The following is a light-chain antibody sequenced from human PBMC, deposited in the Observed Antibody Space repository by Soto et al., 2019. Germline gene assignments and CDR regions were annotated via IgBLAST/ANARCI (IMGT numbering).Light chain of an antibody. CDR2: GAS. J-gene: IGKJ5*01. Sequence: EIVMMQSRATLYVSPGERVTLSCWASQSVSSYLAWYQQKPGQAPRLLIYGASTRATGIPARFSGSGSGTEFTLTISSLQSEDFAVYYCQQYNSWPMTSGQPTPLELK. CDR3: QQYNSWPMT. CDR1: QSVSSY. V-gene: IGKV3-15*01.